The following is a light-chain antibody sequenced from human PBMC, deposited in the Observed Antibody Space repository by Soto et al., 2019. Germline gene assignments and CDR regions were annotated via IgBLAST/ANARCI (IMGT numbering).Light chain of an antibody. CDR2: DAS. CDR3: QHYESYPRP. CDR1: QSISGW. J-gene: IGKJ1*01. V-gene: IGKV1-5*01. Sequence: IQMTQSTSTVSASVGDRVTITCRASQSISGWLAWYQQKPGKAPNVLIHDASSLESGVPSRFSGSGSGTEFTLTISSLRPDDSATYFCQHYESYPRPFGPGTK.